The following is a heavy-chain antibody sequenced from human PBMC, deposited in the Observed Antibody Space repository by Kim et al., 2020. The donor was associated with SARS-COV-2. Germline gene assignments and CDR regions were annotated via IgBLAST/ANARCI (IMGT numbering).Heavy chain of an antibody. V-gene: IGHV3-30*18. CDR1: GFTFSSYG. Sequence: GGSLRLSCAASGFTFSSYGMHWVRQAPGKGLEWVAVISYDGSNKYYAGSVKGRFTISRDNSKNTLYLQMNSLRAEDTAVYYCAKDYRVDTAMVTVYYFDYWGQGTLVTVSS. CDR3: AKDYRVDTAMVTVYYFDY. J-gene: IGHJ4*02. D-gene: IGHD5-18*01. CDR2: ISYDGSNK.